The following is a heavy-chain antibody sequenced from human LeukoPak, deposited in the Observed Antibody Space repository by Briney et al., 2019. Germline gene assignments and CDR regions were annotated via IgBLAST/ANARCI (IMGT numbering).Heavy chain of an antibody. Sequence: SVTVSCTASGGTFSSYAISWVRQAPGQGLEWMGGIIPIFGTANYAQKFQGRVTITADESTSTAYMELSSLRSEDTAVYYCARESEKYYDSSGPGYGMDVWGQGTTVTVSS. CDR3: ARESEKYYDSSGPGYGMDV. D-gene: IGHD3-22*01. V-gene: IGHV1-69*13. CDR1: GGTFSSYA. J-gene: IGHJ6*02. CDR2: IIPIFGTA.